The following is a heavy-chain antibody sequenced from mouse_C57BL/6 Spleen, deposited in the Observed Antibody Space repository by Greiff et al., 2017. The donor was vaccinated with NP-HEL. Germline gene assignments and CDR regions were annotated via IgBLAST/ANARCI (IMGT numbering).Heavy chain of an antibody. CDR1: GFTFSSYA. D-gene: IGHD1-1*01. Sequence: EVMLVESGGGLVKPGGSLKLSCAASGFTFSSYAMSWVRQTPEKRLEWVATISDGGSYTYYPDNVKGRFTISRDNAKSNLYLQMSHLKSEDTAMYYCARYGISDFDYWGQGTTLTVSS. J-gene: IGHJ2*01. V-gene: IGHV5-4*03. CDR3: ARYGISDFDY. CDR2: ISDGGSYT.